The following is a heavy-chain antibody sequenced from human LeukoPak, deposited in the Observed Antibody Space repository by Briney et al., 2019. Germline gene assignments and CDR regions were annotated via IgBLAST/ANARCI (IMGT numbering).Heavy chain of an antibody. CDR3: ARAVSSSLVGYYYYMDV. CDR1: GFTFSDYY. V-gene: IGHV3-11*01. CDR2: ISSSGSTI. D-gene: IGHD6-13*01. Sequence: GGSLRLSCAASGFTFSDYYMSWIRQAPGKGLEWVSYISSSGSTIYYADSVKSRFTISRDNAKNSLYLQMNSLTAEDTAVYYCARAVSSSLVGYYYYMDVWGKGTTVTVSS. J-gene: IGHJ6*03.